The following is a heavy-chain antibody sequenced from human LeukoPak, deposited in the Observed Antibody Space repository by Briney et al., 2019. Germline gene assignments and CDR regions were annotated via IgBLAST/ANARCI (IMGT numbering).Heavy chain of an antibody. CDR2: IKEDGSEE. D-gene: IGHD5-18*01. J-gene: IGHJ4*02. CDR3: ARGGYSSYFDY. V-gene: IGHV3-7*01. CDR1: GFNFGEFW. Sequence: PEGSLRLSCAASGFNFGEFWMAWVRQTPGKGLEWVADIKEDGSEEFYVDSVKGRFTISRDNAKNSLYLQMNSLRAEDTAVYYCARGGYSSYFDYWGQGTLVTVSS.